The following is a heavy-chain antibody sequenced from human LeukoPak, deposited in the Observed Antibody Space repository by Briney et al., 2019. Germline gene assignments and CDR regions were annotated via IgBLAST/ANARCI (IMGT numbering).Heavy chain of an antibody. J-gene: IGHJ4*02. Sequence: SETLSLTCTVSGYSISSGYYWGWIRQPPGKGLEWIGSIYHSGSTYYNPSLKSRVTISVDTSKNQFSLKLSSVTAADTAVYYCATYPRDGYNYWGQGTLVTVSS. CDR3: ATYPRDGYNY. CDR2: IYHSGST. D-gene: IGHD5-24*01. V-gene: IGHV4-38-2*02. CDR1: GYSISSGYY.